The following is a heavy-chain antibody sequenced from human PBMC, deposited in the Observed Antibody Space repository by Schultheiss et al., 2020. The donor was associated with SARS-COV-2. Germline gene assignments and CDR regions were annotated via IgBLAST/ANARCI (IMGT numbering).Heavy chain of an antibody. D-gene: IGHD3-16*02. Sequence: KISCKASGGTFSSYAISWVRQAPGQGLEWMGGIIPILGIANYAQKFQERVTITRDMSTSTAHMELRSLRIEDTAVYYCAATVRLGELSLGSWGQGTLVTVSS. J-gene: IGHJ5*02. CDR2: IIPILGIA. CDR1: GGTFSSYA. V-gene: IGHV1-69*10. CDR3: AATVRLGELSLGS.